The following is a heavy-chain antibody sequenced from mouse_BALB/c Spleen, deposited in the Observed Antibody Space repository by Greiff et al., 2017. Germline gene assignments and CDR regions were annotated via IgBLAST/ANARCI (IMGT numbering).Heavy chain of an antibody. CDR1: GYTFTDYA. V-gene: IGHV1S137*01. CDR3: ARSLITTKDFDY. Sequence: QVQLQQSGAELVRPGVSVKISCKGSGYTFTDYAMYWVKQSHAKSLEWIGVISTYYGDASYNQKFKGKATMTVDKSSSTAYMELARLTSEDSAIYYCARSLITTKDFDYWGQGTTLTVSS. CDR2: ISTYYGDA. J-gene: IGHJ2*01. D-gene: IGHD1-1*01.